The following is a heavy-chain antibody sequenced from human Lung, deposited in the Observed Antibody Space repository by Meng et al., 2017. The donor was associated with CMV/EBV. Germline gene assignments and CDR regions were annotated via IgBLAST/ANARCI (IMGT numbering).Heavy chain of an antibody. CDR3: ARGRGPSGSWYIDY. CDR2: INPSGGRT. V-gene: IGHV1-46*01. J-gene: IGHJ4*02. CDR1: GYIFTSYF. Sequence: ASVXVSCKADGYIFTSYFIHWVRQAPGQGLEWMGKINPSGGRTIYAQKFQGRLTMTRNSSTSTIYMEVSSLRSEDTAVNYCARGRGPSGSWYIDYWGQGTRVTGSS. D-gene: IGHD6-13*01.